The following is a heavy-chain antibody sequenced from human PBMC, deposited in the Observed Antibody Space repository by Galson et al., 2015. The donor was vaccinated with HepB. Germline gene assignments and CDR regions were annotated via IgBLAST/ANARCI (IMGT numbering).Heavy chain of an antibody. J-gene: IGHJ4*02. CDR2: ISSSAVYT. Sequence: SLRLSCAASGFTFSDYYMSWIRQAPGKGLEWISYISSSAVYTNYADSEKGRFTISRDNAQNSLYLQINSLRAEDTAVYYCARVADADYGDHSHFDSWGQGTLVTVSS. CDR1: GFTFSDYY. CDR3: ARVADADYGDHSHFDS. D-gene: IGHD4-17*01. V-gene: IGHV3-11*06.